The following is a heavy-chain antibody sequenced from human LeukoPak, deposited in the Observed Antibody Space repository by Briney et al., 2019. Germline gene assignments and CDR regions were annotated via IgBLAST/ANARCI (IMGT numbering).Heavy chain of an antibody. J-gene: IGHJ4*02. Sequence: GGSLRLSCAAFGFTFSNYHMNWVRQASGKGLEWLSYIHSTSGSIHYADSVKGRFTISRDNAKNSLYPQMNSLRAEDTAVYYCSRVVQDVTGADYWGQGTLVIVSS. CDR2: IHSTSGSI. D-gene: IGHD3-9*01. CDR1: GFTFSNYH. CDR3: SRVVQDVTGADY. V-gene: IGHV3-48*01.